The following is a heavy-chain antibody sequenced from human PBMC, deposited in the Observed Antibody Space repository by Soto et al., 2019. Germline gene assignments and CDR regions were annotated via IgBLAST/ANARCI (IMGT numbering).Heavy chain of an antibody. V-gene: IGHV4-39*01. CDR1: GGSSSSSSYY. CDR3: ARRKGSVSGWFYYYYGMDV. Sequence: LETLSLTCTVSGGSSSSSSYYWGWIRQPPGKGLEWIGSIYYSGSTYYNPSLKSRVTISVDTSKNQFSLKLSSVTAADTAVYYCARRKGSVSGWFYYYYGMDVWGQGTTVTSP. J-gene: IGHJ6*02. CDR2: IYYSGST. D-gene: IGHD6-19*01.